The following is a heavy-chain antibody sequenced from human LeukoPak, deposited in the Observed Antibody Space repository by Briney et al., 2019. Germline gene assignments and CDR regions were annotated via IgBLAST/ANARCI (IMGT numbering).Heavy chain of an antibody. CDR1: GGSISSYY. CDR2: IYYSGST. V-gene: IGHV4-39*01. Sequence: SETLSLTCTVSGGSISSYYWSWIRQPPGKGLEWIGSIYYSGSTYYNPSLESRVTISVDTSNNQFSLRLSSVTGADTAVYYCARPYLRGTVVNNWFDPWGQGTLVTVSS. D-gene: IGHD4-23*01. J-gene: IGHJ5*02. CDR3: ARPYLRGTVVNNWFDP.